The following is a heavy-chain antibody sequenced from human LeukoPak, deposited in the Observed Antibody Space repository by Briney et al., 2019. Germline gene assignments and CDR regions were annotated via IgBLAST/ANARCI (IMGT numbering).Heavy chain of an antibody. D-gene: IGHD5-24*01. CDR3: VKAPRDGYNKYYFDH. J-gene: IGHJ4*02. V-gene: IGHV3-23*01. CDR2: ISDSGATT. Sequence: PGGSLRLSCAASGFTFSSYAMSWARQAPGKGLEWVSVISDSGATTYYADSVKGRFTISRDSSKDTLYLQMNSLRAEDTAIYYCVKAPRDGYNKYYFDHWGQGTLVTVSS. CDR1: GFTFSSYA.